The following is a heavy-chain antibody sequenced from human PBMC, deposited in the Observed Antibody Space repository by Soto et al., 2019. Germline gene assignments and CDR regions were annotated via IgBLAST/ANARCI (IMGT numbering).Heavy chain of an antibody. V-gene: IGHV1-46*03. J-gene: IGHJ4*02. CDR1: GYTFTSYY. CDR3: ARDLRDCSGGSCYWDFDY. CDR2: INPSGGST. Sequence: GASVKVSCQASGYTFTSYYMHWVRQAPGQGLEWMGIINPSGGSTSYAQKFQGRVTMTRDTSTSTVYMELSSLRSEDTAVYYCARDLRDCSGGSCYWDFDYWGQGTLVTVSS. D-gene: IGHD2-15*01.